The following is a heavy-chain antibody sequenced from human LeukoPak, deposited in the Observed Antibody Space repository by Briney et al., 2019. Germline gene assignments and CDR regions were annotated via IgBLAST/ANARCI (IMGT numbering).Heavy chain of an antibody. CDR2: LSKSGNT. Sequence: SETPSLSCTVSVVHTRVDTRGCIALPPGKGLEWIGYLSKSGNTNYSPSLKSRVTIFVDTSKNQFSLKLSSVTAAHTPVYYCALTGYVNGFLAIYIWGKGTLVTVSS. D-gene: IGHD1-14*01. V-gene: IGHV4-59*11. CDR1: VVHTRVDT. J-gene: IGHJ3*02. CDR3: ALTGYVNGFLAIYI.